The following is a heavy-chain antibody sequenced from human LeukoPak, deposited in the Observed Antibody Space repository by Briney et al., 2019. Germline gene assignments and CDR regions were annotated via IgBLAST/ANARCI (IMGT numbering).Heavy chain of an antibody. V-gene: IGHV4-4*07. CDR3: ARHVPHYDILTGYYPEYYFDY. CDR2: IYTSGST. CDR1: GGSISSYY. D-gene: IGHD3-9*01. J-gene: IGHJ4*02. Sequence: SETLSLTCTVSGGSISSYYWSWIRQPAGKGLEWIGRIYTSGSTNYNPSLKSRVTMSVDTSKNRFSLKLSSVTAADTAVYYCARHVPHYDILTGYYPEYYFDYWGQGTLVTVSS.